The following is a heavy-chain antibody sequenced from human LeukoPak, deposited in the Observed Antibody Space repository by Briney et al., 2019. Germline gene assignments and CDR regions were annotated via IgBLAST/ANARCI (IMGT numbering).Heavy chain of an antibody. V-gene: IGHV1-2*02. CDR1: GYTFTGYY. D-gene: IGHD3-9*01. CDR2: INPNSGGT. J-gene: IGHJ6*03. Sequence: ASVKVSCKASGYTFTGYYMHWVRQAPGQGLEWMGWINPNSGGTNYAQKFQGRVTMTRDTSTSTVYMELSSLRSEDTAVYYCARASYDILTGYYPYYYYMDVWGKGTTVTISS. CDR3: ARASYDILTGYYPYYYYMDV.